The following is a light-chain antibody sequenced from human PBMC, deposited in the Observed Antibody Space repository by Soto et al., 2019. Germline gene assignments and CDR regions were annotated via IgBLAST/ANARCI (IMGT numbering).Light chain of an antibody. CDR1: QGISSY. CDR2: AAS. V-gene: IGKV1-8*01. CDR3: QQYYSDTLT. Sequence: AIRMTQSPSSLSASTGDRVTITCRASQGISSYLAWYQQKPGKAPKLLIYAASTLQSGVPSRFSGSGSGTDFTLTISCLQSEDFATYYCQQYYSDTLTFGGGTKVDIK. J-gene: IGKJ4*01.